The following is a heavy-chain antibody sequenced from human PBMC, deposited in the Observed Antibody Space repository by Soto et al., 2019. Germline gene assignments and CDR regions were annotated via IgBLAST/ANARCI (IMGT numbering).Heavy chain of an antibody. CDR3: AKEIYGGNTYYFDY. V-gene: IGHV3-30*18. Sequence: QVQLVESGGGVVQPGRSLRLSCAASGFTFSSYGMHWVRQAPGKGLEWVAVISYDGSNKYYADSVKGRFTISRDNSKNTLYLQMNSLRAEDTAVYYCAKEIYGGNTYYFDYWGQGTLVTVSS. J-gene: IGHJ4*02. CDR1: GFTFSSYG. D-gene: IGHD4-17*01. CDR2: ISYDGSNK.